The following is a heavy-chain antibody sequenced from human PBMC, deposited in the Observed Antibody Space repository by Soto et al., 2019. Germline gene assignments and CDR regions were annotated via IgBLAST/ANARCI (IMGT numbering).Heavy chain of an antibody. V-gene: IGHV4-34*01. CDR2: MNHSGST. CDR3: ARGFLGFDP. J-gene: IGHJ5*02. Sequence: QVQLQQWGAGLLKPSETLSLTCAVYGGSFSDHYWSWIRQPSGKGLEWMGEMNHSGSTNYNPSLKGRVTISIDTSKNQFSLKLSSVTAADTAVYYCARGFLGFDPWGQGTLVTVSS. CDR1: GGSFSDHY. D-gene: IGHD3-16*01.